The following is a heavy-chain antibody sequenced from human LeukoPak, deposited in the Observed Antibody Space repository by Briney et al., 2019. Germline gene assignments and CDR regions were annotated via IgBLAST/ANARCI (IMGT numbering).Heavy chain of an antibody. J-gene: IGHJ4*02. CDR1: GFTFSSYA. Sequence: QPGGSLRLSCAASGFTFSSYAMSWVRQAPGKGLEWVSAISGSGGSTYYADSVKGRFTISRDNSKNTLYLQMNSLRAEDTAVYYCAKDLAYYDSSGYPVDPFDYWGRGTLVTVSS. CDR2: ISGSGGST. CDR3: AKDLAYYDSSGYPVDPFDY. V-gene: IGHV3-23*01. D-gene: IGHD3-22*01.